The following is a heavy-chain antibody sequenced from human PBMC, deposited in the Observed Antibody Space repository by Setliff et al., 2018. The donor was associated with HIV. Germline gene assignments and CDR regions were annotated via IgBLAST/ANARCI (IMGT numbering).Heavy chain of an antibody. CDR2: INHSGST. D-gene: IGHD3-3*01. Sequence: SETLSLTCAVYGGSFSGYYWSWIRQSPGKGLEWIGEINHSGSTKYNPSLKGRVTISVDTSKNQFSLKLSSVTAADTAVYYCARGTAYYNFWSGYSQDYYYYMDVWGKGTTVTVSS. CDR3: ARGTAYYNFWSGYSQDYYYYMDV. J-gene: IGHJ6*03. CDR1: GGSFSGYY. V-gene: IGHV4-34*01.